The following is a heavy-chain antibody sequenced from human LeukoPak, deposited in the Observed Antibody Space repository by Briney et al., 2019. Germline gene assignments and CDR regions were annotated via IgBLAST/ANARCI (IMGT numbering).Heavy chain of an antibody. J-gene: IGHJ4*02. V-gene: IGHV3-21*04. CDR1: GFIFSIYS. Sequence: GGSLRLSCAASGFIFSIYSMNWVRQAPGKGLEWVSSISSSSIYIYYADSVKGRFTISRDNAKNSLYLQMNSLRAEDTAVYYCARTYGDYVYILGYWGQGTLVTVSS. CDR2: ISSSSIYI. CDR3: ARTYGDYVYILGY. D-gene: IGHD4-17*01.